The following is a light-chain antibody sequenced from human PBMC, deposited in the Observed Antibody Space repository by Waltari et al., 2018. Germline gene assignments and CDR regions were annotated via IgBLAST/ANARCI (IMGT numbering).Light chain of an antibody. J-gene: IGKJ2*01. V-gene: IGKV5-2*01. CDR3: IEHDNFPTHT. CDR2: EDT. CDR1: QDIDDE. Sequence: ETTLTQSPAFMSATPRDKVNISCRASQDIDDEMNWYQQKPGEGAIFIIQEDTTLVPGIPPRFSGSGYGTDFTLTINNIQSEDVASYFCIEHDNFPTHTFGQGTKLEIK.